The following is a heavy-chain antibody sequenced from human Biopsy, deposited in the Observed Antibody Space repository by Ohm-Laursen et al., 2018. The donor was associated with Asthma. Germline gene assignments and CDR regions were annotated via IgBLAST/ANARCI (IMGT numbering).Heavy chain of an antibody. CDR1: GFTFSDYP. CDR2: MSYDGSIK. V-gene: IGHV3-30*03. J-gene: IGHJ4*02. CDR3: ARDVDLRSVY. D-gene: IGHD2-15*01. Sequence: SLRLSCTASGFTFSDYPMTWVRQAPGKGLERVALMSYDGSIKDYADSVKGRFTISRDNSMNTLYLHMNSLRVEDTAVYYCARDVDLRSVYWGQGTLVTVSS.